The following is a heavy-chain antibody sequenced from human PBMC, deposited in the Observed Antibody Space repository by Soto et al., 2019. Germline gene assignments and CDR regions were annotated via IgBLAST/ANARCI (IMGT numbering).Heavy chain of an antibody. D-gene: IGHD1-26*01. CDR3: ARDQSGTYAFEH. CDR1: GGSVSGSNY. CDR2: IYYGVST. J-gene: IGHJ1*01. Sequence: QVQLQESGPGLVKPSETLSLNCTVSGGSVSGSNYWSWIRQYPGKGLEWIGYIYYGVSTNNSPSLKSRATISVDTSKNQFSLRLTSVTAADTAVYYCARDQSGTYAFEHWGRGTLATVSS. V-gene: IGHV4-61*01.